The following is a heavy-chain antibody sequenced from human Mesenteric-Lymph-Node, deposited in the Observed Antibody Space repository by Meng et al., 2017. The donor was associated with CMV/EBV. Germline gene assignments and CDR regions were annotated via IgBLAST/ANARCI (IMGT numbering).Heavy chain of an antibody. D-gene: IGHD3-22*01. CDR3: AKDSGDSSGTDAFDI. CDR2: ISWDGGST. Sequence: GGSLRLSCAASGFTFDDYTMHWVRQAPGKGLEWVSLISWDGGSTYYADSVKGRFTISRDNSKNSLYLQMNSLRTEDTALYYCAKDSGDSSGTDAFDIWGQGTMVTVSS. V-gene: IGHV3-43*01. CDR1: GFTFDDYT. J-gene: IGHJ3*02.